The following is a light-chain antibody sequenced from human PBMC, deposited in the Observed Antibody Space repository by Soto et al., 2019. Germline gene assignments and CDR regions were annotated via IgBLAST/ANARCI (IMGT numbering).Light chain of an antibody. Sequence: DIVMTQSPDSLAVSLGERATINCKSSQSVLYSSNNKNYLAWYQQKPGQPPKLLIYWASIRESAVPDRFSGSGSGTDFTLTISSLQAEDVAVYYCQQYYSTPTFGQGTKLEIK. J-gene: IGKJ2*01. CDR2: WAS. V-gene: IGKV4-1*01. CDR1: QSVLYSSNNKNY. CDR3: QQYYSTPT.